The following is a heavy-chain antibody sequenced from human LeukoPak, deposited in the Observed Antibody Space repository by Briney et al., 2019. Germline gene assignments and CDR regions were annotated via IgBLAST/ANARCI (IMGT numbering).Heavy chain of an antibody. D-gene: IGHD6-13*01. CDR2: ISYDGSNK. Sequence: GGSLRLSCAASGFTFSSYAMHWVRQAPGKGLEWVAVISYDGSNKYYADSVKGRFTISRDNSKNTLYLQMNSLRAEDTAVYCCARADFSSSRPFDYWGQGTLVTVSS. CDR3: ARADFSSSRPFDY. V-gene: IGHV3-30-3*01. J-gene: IGHJ4*02. CDR1: GFTFSSYA.